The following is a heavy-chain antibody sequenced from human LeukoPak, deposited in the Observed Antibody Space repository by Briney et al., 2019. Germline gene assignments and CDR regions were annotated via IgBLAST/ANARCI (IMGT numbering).Heavy chain of an antibody. CDR3: AKDRGYYVDTGTINF. D-gene: IGHD2-15*01. CDR1: GLSFGAHA. CDR2: VGGGGQRT. J-gene: IGHJ4*02. Sequence: GGSLRLSCAASGLSFGAHAMHWVRQAPGMGLEWVSGVGGGGQRTHYADSVKGRFTISRDNSKNTLYLQMNSLRAEDTAIYYSAKDRGYYVDTGTINFWGQGTLVTVSS. V-gene: IGHV3-23*01.